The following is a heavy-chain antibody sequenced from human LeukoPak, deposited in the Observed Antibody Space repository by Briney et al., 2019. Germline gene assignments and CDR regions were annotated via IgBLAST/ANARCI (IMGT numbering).Heavy chain of an antibody. Sequence: GGSLRLSCAASGFTFSDYTMNWVRQPPGKGLEWVSFISSSSSYIYYADSVKGRFTISRDNAKNSLYLQMNSLRAEDTAVYYCAELGITMIGGVWGKGTTVTISS. CDR2: ISSSSSYI. D-gene: IGHD3-10*02. CDR1: GFTFSDYT. J-gene: IGHJ6*04. CDR3: AELGITMIGGV. V-gene: IGHV3-21*01.